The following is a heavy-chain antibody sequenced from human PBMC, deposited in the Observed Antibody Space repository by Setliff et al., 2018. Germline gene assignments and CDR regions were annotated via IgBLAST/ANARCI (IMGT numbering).Heavy chain of an antibody. J-gene: IGHJ3*02. CDR1: GGSFSGYY. V-gene: IGHV4-34*01. CDR2: INHSGST. Sequence: NPSETLSLTCAVYGGSFSGYYWSWIRQPPGKGLEWIGEINHSGSTNYNPSLKSRVTISVDTSKNQFSLKLSSVTAADTAGYYCARSGYYDFWSGFLNDAFDIWGQGTMVTVSS. D-gene: IGHD3-3*01. CDR3: ARSGYYDFWSGFLNDAFDI.